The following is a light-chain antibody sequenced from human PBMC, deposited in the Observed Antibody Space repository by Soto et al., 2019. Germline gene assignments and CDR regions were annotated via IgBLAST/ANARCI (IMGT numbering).Light chain of an antibody. Sequence: DIQMTQSPSSLSASVGDRVTIACRASQRISSYLNWYQQKPGKAPKILIYAVSNLQSGVPSRFSGSGSVTDFTLTISSLQPEDFATYYCQQSYSAPRTVGQGTKVEIK. CDR2: AVS. V-gene: IGKV1-39*01. CDR3: QQSYSAPRT. CDR1: QRISSY. J-gene: IGKJ1*01.